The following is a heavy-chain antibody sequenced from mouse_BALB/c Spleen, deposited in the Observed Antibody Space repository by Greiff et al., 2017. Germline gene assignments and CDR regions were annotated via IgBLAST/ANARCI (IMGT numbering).Heavy chain of an antibody. J-gene: IGHJ4*01. D-gene: IGHD1-1*01. CDR3: ARHVDHYYGSSLYAMDY. CDR1: GFAFSSYD. Sequence: EVQVVESGGGLVKPGGSLKLSCAASGFAFSSYDMSWVRQTPEKRLEWVAYISSGGGSTYYPDTVKGRFTISRDNAKNTLYLQMSSLKSEDTAMYYCARHVDHYYGSSLYAMDYWGQGTSVTVSS. V-gene: IGHV5-12-1*01. CDR2: ISSGGGST.